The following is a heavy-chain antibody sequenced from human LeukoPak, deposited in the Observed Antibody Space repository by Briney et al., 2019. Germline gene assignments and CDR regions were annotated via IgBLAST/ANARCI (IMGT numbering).Heavy chain of an antibody. Sequence: ASVKVSCKASGGTFSSYAISWVRQAPGQGLEWMGGIIPIFGTANYAQKFQGRVTITTDESTSTAYMELSSLRSEDTAVYYCARGGSGDFGDRNTLWGQGTLVAVSS. CDR1: GGTFSSYA. CDR3: ARGGSGDFGDRNTL. J-gene: IGHJ4*02. CDR2: IIPIFGTA. D-gene: IGHD3-10*01. V-gene: IGHV1-69*05.